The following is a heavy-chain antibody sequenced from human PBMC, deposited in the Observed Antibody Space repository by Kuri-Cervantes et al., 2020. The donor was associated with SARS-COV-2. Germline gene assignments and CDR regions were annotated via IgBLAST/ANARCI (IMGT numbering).Heavy chain of an antibody. V-gene: IGHV3-21*01. J-gene: IGHJ4*02. D-gene: IGHD3-22*01. Sequence: GESLKISCAASGFTFSSYSMNWVRQAPGKGLEWVSSSSSSSSYIYYADSVKGRFTISRDNAKNSLYLQMNSLRAEDTAVYYCARGITMIVVVTPFDYWGQGTLVTVSS. CDR2: SSSSSSYI. CDR1: GFTFSSYS. CDR3: ARGITMIVVVTPFDY.